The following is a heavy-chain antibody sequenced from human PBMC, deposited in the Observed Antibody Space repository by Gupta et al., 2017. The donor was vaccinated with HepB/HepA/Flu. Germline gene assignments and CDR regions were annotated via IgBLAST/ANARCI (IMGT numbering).Heavy chain of an antibody. Sequence: EVQLGESVGGLVQPWGSLSLTCAAGGFNFRHSWMDWVRQASGKGLVWVSRINSYGSSTTYADSAQSRFTISRENAKNTLYLQMNSLRAEETAVYYCARCSLDNYYYMDVWGKGTTVTVSS. CDR2: INSYGSST. D-gene: IGHD3/OR15-3a*01. V-gene: IGHV3-74*01. CDR1: GFNFRHSW. CDR3: ARCSLDNYYYMDV. J-gene: IGHJ6*03.